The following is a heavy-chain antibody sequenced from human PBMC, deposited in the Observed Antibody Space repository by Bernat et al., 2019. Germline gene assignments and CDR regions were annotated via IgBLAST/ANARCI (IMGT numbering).Heavy chain of an antibody. CDR2: ISSDGSNK. CDR1: GFTFSSYG. J-gene: IGHJ6*03. Sequence: QVQLVESGGGVVQPGRSLRLSCAASGFTFSSYGMHWVRQAPGKGLEWVAVISSDGSNKYYADSVKGRFTISRDNSENTLYLQMNSLRTEDTTMYYCAKGYYYMDVWGKGTTVTVSS. D-gene: IGHD3-10*01. CDR3: AKGYYYMDV. V-gene: IGHV3-30*18.